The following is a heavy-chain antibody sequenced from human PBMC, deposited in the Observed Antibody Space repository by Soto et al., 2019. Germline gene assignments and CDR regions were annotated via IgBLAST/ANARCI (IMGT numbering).Heavy chain of an antibody. V-gene: IGHV3-33*01. J-gene: IGHJ6*02. CDR2: IWYDGSNK. D-gene: IGHD6-19*01. Sequence: QVQLVESGGGVVQPGRSLRLSCVASGFTFSNYGMHWVRQAPGKGLEWVAVIWYDGSNKYYADPVKGRFTISRDNSKNTLYLQINSLRAEDTAVYYCARDNIPGRAVAIYGMDVWGQGTTVTVSS. CDR3: ARDNIPGRAVAIYGMDV. CDR1: GFTFSNYG.